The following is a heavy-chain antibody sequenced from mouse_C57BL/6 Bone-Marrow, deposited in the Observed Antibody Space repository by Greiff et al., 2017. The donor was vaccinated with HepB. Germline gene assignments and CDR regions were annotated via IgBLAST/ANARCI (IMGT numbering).Heavy chain of an antibody. J-gene: IGHJ4*01. CDR3: ARQPIYYDYDDAMDY. CDR2: IYPGDGDT. Sequence: VQLQQSGPELVKPGASVKISCKASGYAFSSSWMNWVKQRPGKGLERIGRIYPGDGDTNYNGKFKGKATLTADKSSSTAYMQLSSLTSEDSAVYFCARQPIYYDYDDAMDYWGQGTSVTVSS. CDR1: GYAFSSSW. V-gene: IGHV1-82*01. D-gene: IGHD2-4*01.